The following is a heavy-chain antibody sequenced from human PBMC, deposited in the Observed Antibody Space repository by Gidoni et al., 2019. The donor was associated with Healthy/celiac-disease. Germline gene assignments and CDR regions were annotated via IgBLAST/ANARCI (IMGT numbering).Heavy chain of an antibody. CDR1: GCTFSSYG. D-gene: IGHD6-13*01. Sequence: QVQLVESGGGVVQPGRSLRLSCAASGCTFSSYGMHWVRQAPGKGLEMVAVISYDGSNKYYADSVKGRFTISRDNSKNTLYLQMNSLRAEDTAVYYCAKWGIAIRALSYWGQGTLVTVSS. CDR2: ISYDGSNK. J-gene: IGHJ4*02. CDR3: AKWGIAIRALSY. V-gene: IGHV3-30*18.